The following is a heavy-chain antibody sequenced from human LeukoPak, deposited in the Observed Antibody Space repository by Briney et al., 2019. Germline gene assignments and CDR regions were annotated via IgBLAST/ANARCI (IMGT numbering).Heavy chain of an antibody. Sequence: HAGGSLRLSCAASGFTFSSYSMNWVRQAPGKGLEWVSYISSSSSTIYYADSVKGRFTISRDNAKNSLYLQMNSLRAEDTAVYYCARDEVDYHVRYYYYGMDVWGQGTTVTVSS. CDR1: GFTFSSYS. D-gene: IGHD4-11*01. CDR2: ISSSSSTI. J-gene: IGHJ6*02. CDR3: ARDEVDYHVRYYYYGMDV. V-gene: IGHV3-48*04.